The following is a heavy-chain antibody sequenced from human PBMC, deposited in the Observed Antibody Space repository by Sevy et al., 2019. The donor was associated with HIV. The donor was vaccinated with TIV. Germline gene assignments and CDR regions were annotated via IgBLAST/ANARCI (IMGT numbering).Heavy chain of an antibody. D-gene: IGHD3-22*01. CDR3: ATTKDCYESTSSPFDY. Sequence: ASVKVSCKVSGYTLTKLGMHWVRQAPGKGLEWMGSFDPEDGETIYAQKFQGRLTMTEDTSTDTAYMDLSSLRSEDTAVYFCATTKDCYESTSSPFDYWGQGTVVTVSS. CDR1: GYTLTKLG. CDR2: FDPEDGET. V-gene: IGHV1-24*01. J-gene: IGHJ4*02.